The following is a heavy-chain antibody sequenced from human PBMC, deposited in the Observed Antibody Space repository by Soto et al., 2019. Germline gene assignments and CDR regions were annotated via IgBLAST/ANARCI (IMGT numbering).Heavy chain of an antibody. Sequence: ASVKVSCKASGYTFTSYGISWVRQAPGQGLEWMGWISAYNGNTNYAQKLQGRVTMTTDTSTSTAYMELRSLRSDDTAVYYCARDYRELRPPLATKAFAYWGQGTLVTVSS. D-gene: IGHD1-26*01. CDR3: ARDYRELRPPLATKAFAY. V-gene: IGHV1-18*01. CDR1: GYTFTSYG. CDR2: ISAYNGNT. J-gene: IGHJ4*02.